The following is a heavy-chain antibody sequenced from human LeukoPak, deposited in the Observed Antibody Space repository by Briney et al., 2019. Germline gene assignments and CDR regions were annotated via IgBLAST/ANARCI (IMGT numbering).Heavy chain of an antibody. D-gene: IGHD2-2*01. CDR1: GGTFSSYA. CDR2: IIPILGIA. V-gene: IGHV1-69*04. Sequence: GASVKVSCKASGGTFSSYAISWVRQAPGQGLEWMGRIIPILGIANYAQKFQGRVTITADKSTSTAYMELSSLRSEDTAVYYCARGSPAARILGMDVWGQGTTVTVSS. J-gene: IGHJ6*02. CDR3: ARGSPAARILGMDV.